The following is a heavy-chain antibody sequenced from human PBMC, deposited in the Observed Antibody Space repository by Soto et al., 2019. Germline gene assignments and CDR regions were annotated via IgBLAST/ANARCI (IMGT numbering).Heavy chain of an antibody. D-gene: IGHD2-15*01. J-gene: IGHJ6*02. V-gene: IGHV1-18*04. CDR2: ISAYNGNT. Sequence: ASVKVACKASGYTFTSYGISWVRQCHGQGIEWMGWISAYNGNTNYAQQLQGRVTMTTESSTSTAYMELRSLRSDDTALYYCARVVGGCSGGSCYGRYYYYYGRDVWGQGTTVTVSS. CDR1: GYTFTSYG. CDR3: ARVVGGCSGGSCYGRYYYYYGRDV.